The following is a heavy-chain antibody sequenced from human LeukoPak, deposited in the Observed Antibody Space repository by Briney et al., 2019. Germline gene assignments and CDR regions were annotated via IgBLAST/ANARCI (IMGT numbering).Heavy chain of an antibody. CDR1: GFTFSNYA. J-gene: IGHJ4*02. Sequence: GRSLRLSCAASGFTFSNYAMHWVRQAPGKGLEWVAIISYDGSNKYYTDSVKGQFTISRDNAKNTLYLQMNSLRAEDTAMYYCARGGDYYYDSSGYYSPVDYWGQGTLVTVSS. D-gene: IGHD3-22*01. CDR2: ISYDGSNK. V-gene: IGHV3-30*04. CDR3: ARGGDYYYDSSGYYSPVDY.